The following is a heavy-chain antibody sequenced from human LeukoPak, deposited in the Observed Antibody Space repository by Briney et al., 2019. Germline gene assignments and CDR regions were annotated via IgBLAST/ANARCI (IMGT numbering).Heavy chain of an antibody. Sequence: PGGSLRLSCAVSGITLSNYGMSWVRQAPGKGREWVAGISDRGSRTNYADSVKGRFTISTDHPKNTLYLQMNSLRAEDTAVYFCAKRGVVIRVILVGFHKEAYYFDSWGQGALVTVSS. CDR3: AKRGVVIRVILVGFHKEAYYFDS. CDR1: GITLSNYG. CDR2: ISDRGSRT. V-gene: IGHV3-23*01. J-gene: IGHJ4*02. D-gene: IGHD3-22*01.